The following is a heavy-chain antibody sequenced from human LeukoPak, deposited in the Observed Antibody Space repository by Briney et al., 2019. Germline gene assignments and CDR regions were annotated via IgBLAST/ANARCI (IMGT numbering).Heavy chain of an antibody. CDR3: TRLGGSGWEVDY. V-gene: IGHV3-73*01. CDR1: GFTFSGSA. CDR2: IRSKANSYAT. D-gene: IGHD6-19*01. J-gene: IGHJ4*02. Sequence: PGGSLRLSCAASGFTFSGSAMHWVRQASGKGLEWVGRIRSKANSYATAYAASVKGRFTISRDDSKNTAYLQMNSLETEDTAVYYCTRLGGSGWEVDYWGQGTLVTVSS.